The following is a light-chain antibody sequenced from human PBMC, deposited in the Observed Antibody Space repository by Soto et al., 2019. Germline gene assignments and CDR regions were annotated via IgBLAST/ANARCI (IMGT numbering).Light chain of an antibody. Sequence: EIVLTQSPGTLSLSPGERATLSCRASQSVNSKFLAWYQQKPGQAPRLLIYGASTRAAGVPARFSGSGSGTDFTLTITKLEPEDVAMYYCQQYGRSPLMYTFGQGTKLGVK. V-gene: IGKV3-20*01. CDR2: GAS. CDR3: QQYGRSPLMYT. CDR1: QSVNSKF. J-gene: IGKJ2*01.